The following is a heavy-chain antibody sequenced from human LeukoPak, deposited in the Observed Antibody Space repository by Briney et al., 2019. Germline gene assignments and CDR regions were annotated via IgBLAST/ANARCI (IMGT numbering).Heavy chain of an antibody. CDR2: IRGSGGST. CDR3: AKDGDVDTATNFDY. J-gene: IGHJ4*02. D-gene: IGHD5-18*01. V-gene: IGHV3-23*01. CDR1: GFTFSYYA. Sequence: GGSLRLPCAASGFTFSYYAMSWVRQAPGKGLEWVSAIRGSGGSTYYADSVKGRFTISRDNSKNTLYLQMNSLRAEDTAVYYCAKDGDVDTATNFDYWGQGTLVTVSS.